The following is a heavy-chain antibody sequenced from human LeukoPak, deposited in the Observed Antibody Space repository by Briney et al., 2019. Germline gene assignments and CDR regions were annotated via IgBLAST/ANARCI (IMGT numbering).Heavy chain of an antibody. CDR2: ITDSGGAT. Sequence: PGGSLRLSCAASGFAFTDYAISWVRQAPGKGLEWVSAITDSGGATYYADSVKGRFTISRDNSKNTLYLQMNSLRAEDTAVYYCAQRSSGWYYFGYWGQGTLVTVSS. CDR1: GFAFTDYA. V-gene: IGHV3-23*01. D-gene: IGHD6-19*01. CDR3: AQRSSGWYYFGY. J-gene: IGHJ4*02.